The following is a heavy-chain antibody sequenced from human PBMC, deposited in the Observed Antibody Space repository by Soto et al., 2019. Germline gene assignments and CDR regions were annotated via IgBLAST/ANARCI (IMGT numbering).Heavy chain of an antibody. J-gene: IGHJ3*02. D-gene: IGHD6-13*01. Sequence: QVQLQESGPGLVKPSETLSLTCTVSGGSISSYYWSWIGQPPGKGLEWIGYIYYSGSTNYNPSLKSRVTISVDTSKNQFSLKLSSVTAADTAVYYCAKTEWQQLEAAFDIWGQGTMVTVSS. CDR2: IYYSGST. V-gene: IGHV4-59*08. CDR3: AKTEWQQLEAAFDI. CDR1: GGSISSYY.